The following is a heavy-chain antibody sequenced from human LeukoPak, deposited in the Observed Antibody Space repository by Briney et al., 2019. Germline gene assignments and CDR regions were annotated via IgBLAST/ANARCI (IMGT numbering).Heavy chain of an antibody. CDR3: AREARLASAAGLDV. Sequence: PSETLSLTCNVFGGSISGYYWSWIRQPAGKGLEWIGRLYGSATIKYNPSLRSRLRLSGDTSKNQFSLKLSSVTAADTAVYYCAREARLASAAGLDVWGQGTMVTVS. J-gene: IGHJ6*02. CDR2: LYGSATI. CDR1: GGSISGYY. V-gene: IGHV4-4*07. D-gene: IGHD5-12*01.